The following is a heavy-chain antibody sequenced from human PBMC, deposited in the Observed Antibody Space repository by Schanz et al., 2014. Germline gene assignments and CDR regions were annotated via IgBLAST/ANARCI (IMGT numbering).Heavy chain of an antibody. V-gene: IGHV3-15*01. Sequence: VQLVESGGGVVQPGRSLRLSCVVSGFTFTNAWMSWVRQAPGKGLEWVGRIKSNTDGGTTDNAAPVQGRFTISRDDSKNTLHLQMNSLKTEDTAVYYCSTDLTAVDYDAIGLWGQGTMVTVSS. CDR3: STDLTAVDYDAIGL. CDR2: IKSNTDGGTT. CDR1: GFTFTNAW. D-gene: IGHD4-17*01. J-gene: IGHJ3*01.